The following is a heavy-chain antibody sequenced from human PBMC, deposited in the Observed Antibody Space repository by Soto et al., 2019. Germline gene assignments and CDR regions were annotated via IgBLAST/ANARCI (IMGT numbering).Heavy chain of an antibody. D-gene: IGHD5-12*01. J-gene: IGHJ3*02. CDR3: ARGRWLRDAFAI. V-gene: IGHV3-7*05. CDR2: IKQDGSEI. Sequence: PGGSLRLSCAASGFTFSSYCMSCVLQAPGKGLEWVANIKQDGSEIYYVDSVKGRFTISRDNAKNSLYLQMNSLRAEDTAVYYCARGRWLRDAFAIWGQGTMVTVSS. CDR1: GFTFSSYC.